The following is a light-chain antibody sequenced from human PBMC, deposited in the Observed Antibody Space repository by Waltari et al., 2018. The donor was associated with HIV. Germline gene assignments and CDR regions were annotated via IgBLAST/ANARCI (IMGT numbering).Light chain of an antibody. CDR2: SNN. CDR1: SSNIGRNT. CDR3: ALWDDSLNGVL. J-gene: IGLJ2*01. Sequence: QSELSQPPSASGTPGQRVAISCSGSSSNIGRNTVNWYQPLPGTAPKLLIYSNNQRPSGVPDRFSGSKSGTSASLAITRLQSEDEADYYCALWDDSLNGVLFGGGTKLTVL. V-gene: IGLV1-44*01.